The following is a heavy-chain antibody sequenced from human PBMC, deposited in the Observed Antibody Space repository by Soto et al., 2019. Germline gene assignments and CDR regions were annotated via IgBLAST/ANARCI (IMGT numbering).Heavy chain of an antibody. D-gene: IGHD4-17*01. V-gene: IGHV4-59*08. J-gene: IGHJ6*02. Sequence: PSETLSLTCTVSGGSISSYYWSWIRQPPGKGLEWIGYIYYSGSTNYNPSLKSRVTISVDTSKNQFSLKLSSVTAADTAVYYCARLFFKGGDYVSIYYYGMDVWGQGTTVTVSS. CDR3: ARLFFKGGDYVSIYYYGMDV. CDR1: GGSISSYY. CDR2: IYYSGST.